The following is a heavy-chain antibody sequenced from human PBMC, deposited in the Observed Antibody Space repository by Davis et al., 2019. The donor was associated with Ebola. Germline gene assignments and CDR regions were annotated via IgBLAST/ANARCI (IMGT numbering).Heavy chain of an antibody. CDR3: ARQKCGGGSCYGRRYYYYGMDV. Sequence: MPSEPLSLTCTVPGGSIRSYYWSWIRQPPGKGLEWIGRIYYTGSTYYNPSLKSRVTISVDTSKNQFSLKLSSVTAADTAVYYCARQKCGGGSCYGRRYYYYGMDVWGQGTTVTVSS. CDR2: IYYTGST. J-gene: IGHJ6*02. V-gene: IGHV4-59*05. D-gene: IGHD2-15*01. CDR1: GGSIRSYY.